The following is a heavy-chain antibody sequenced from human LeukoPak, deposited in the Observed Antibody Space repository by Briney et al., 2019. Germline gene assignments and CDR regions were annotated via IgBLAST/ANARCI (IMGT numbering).Heavy chain of an antibody. Sequence: ASVKVSCKASGYTFTGYYIHWVRQAPGQGLEWMGWINPNSGGTNYAQKFQGRVTMTRDTSISTAYMDLSRLRSDDTAVYYCARDRRRDGYNFVDYWGQGTLVTVSS. CDR3: ARDRRRDGYNFVDY. CDR1: GYTFTGYY. D-gene: IGHD5-24*01. CDR2: INPNSGGT. J-gene: IGHJ4*02. V-gene: IGHV1-2*02.